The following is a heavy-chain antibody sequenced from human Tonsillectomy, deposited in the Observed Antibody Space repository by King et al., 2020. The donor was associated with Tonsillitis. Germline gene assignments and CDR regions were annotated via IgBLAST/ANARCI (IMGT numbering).Heavy chain of an antibody. CDR3: AKDEILGSWSCRS. Sequence: VQLVESGGGLVQSGGSLRISCVGSGFTFNNHWMHWVRQAPGKGLVWVSRIRGDGGETNYADSVNGRFTISRDNAKNTVYLQMHSLRVEDTGVYYCAKDEILGSWSCRSWGQGTLVTVSS. V-gene: IGHV3-74*01. J-gene: IGHJ4*02. CDR2: IRGDGGET. D-gene: IGHD3-10*02. CDR1: GFTFNNHW.